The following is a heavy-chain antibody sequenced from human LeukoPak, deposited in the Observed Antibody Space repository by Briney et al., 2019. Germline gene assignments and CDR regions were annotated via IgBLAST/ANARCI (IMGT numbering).Heavy chain of an antibody. CDR3: TTVYFDSSGYYFNYCDY. J-gene: IGHJ4*02. V-gene: IGHV3-15*01. CDR1: GFTVSNAW. CDR2: IKSKTDGGTT. Sequence: GGSLRLSCAASGFTVSNAWMSWVRQAPGKGLEWVGRIKSKTDGGTTDYAAPVKGRFTISGDDSKNTLYLQMNSLKTEDTAVYYSTTVYFDSSGYYFNYCDYWGQGTLVTVSS. D-gene: IGHD3-22*01.